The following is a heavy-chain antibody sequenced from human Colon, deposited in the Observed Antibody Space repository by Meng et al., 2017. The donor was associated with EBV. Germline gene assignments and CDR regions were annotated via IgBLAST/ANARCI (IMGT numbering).Heavy chain of an antibody. CDR2: IYYSGST. D-gene: IGHD7-27*01. V-gene: IGHV4-39*01. Sequence: QRVLQKSGPGLVKPSKTLSRTGTVSGGSISSSSYYWGWIRQPPGKGLEWIGSIYYSGSTYYNPSLKSRVTISVDTSKNQFSLKLSSVTAADTAVYYCASPLGILGIVDLWGRGTLVTVSS. J-gene: IGHJ2*01. CDR3: ASPLGILGIVDL. CDR1: GGSISSSSYY.